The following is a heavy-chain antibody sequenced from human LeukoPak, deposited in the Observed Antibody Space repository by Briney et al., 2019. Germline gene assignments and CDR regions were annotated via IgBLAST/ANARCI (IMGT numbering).Heavy chain of an antibody. CDR2: TSGSGGST. CDR1: GFTFSSYA. D-gene: IGHD3-10*01. J-gene: IGHJ4*02. Sequence: GGSLRLSCAASGFTFSSYAMSWVRQAPGKGLEWVSATSGSGGSTYYADSVKGRFTISRDNSKNTLYLQMNSLRAEDTAVYYCAKSESPYFGYYFDYWGQGTLVTVSS. CDR3: AKSESPYFGYYFDY. V-gene: IGHV3-23*01.